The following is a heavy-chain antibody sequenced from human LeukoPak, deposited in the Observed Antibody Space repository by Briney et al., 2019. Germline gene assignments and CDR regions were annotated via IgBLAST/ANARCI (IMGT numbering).Heavy chain of an antibody. CDR3: ARDGTPNYSSGWVYMDV. CDR1: GFTFSSYE. V-gene: IGHV3-48*03. CDR2: IGSSDSTT. D-gene: IGHD6-25*01. Sequence: GGSLRLSCAASGFTFSSYEMNWVRQAPGKGLEWLSYIGSSDSTTHYADSVKGRFTIFRDNAKNSLYLQMNSLRVEDTAVYYCARDGTPNYSSGWVYMDVWGEGTTVTISS. J-gene: IGHJ6*03.